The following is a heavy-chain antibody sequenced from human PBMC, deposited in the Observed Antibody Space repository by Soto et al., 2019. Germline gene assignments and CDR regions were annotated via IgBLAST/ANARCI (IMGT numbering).Heavy chain of an antibody. V-gene: IGHV1-2*02. CDR3: ARDVVPAAIHPYYFDY. D-gene: IGHD2-2*02. CDR2: INPNSGGT. J-gene: IGHJ4*02. CDR1: GYTFTGYY. Sequence: ASVKVSCKASGYTFTGYYMHWVRQAPGQGLEWMGWINPNSGGTNYAQKFQGRVTMTRDTSISTAYMELSRLRSDDTAVYYCARDVVPAAIHPYYFDYWGQGTLVTVPQ.